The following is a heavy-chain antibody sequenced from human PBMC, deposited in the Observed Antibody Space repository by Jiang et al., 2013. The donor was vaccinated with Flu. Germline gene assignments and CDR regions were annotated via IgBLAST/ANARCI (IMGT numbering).Heavy chain of an antibody. J-gene: IGHJ6*02. D-gene: IGHD2-2*01. CDR3: ARADSYAPQSMDV. Sequence: KYAQGFTGRFVFSLDTSVSTAYLQISSLKAEDSAVYYCARADSYAPQSMDVWGQGTTVTVSS. V-gene: IGHV7-4-1*02.